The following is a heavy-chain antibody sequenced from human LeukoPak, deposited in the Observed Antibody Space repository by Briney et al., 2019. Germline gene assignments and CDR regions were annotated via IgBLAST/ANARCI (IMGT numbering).Heavy chain of an antibody. D-gene: IGHD2-15*01. CDR2: IIHIFGIA. CDR1: GGTFSSYV. V-gene: IGHV1-69*04. Sequence: SVKVSCKASGGTFSSYVISWVRQAPGQGLEWMGRIIHIFGIASYAQKFQGRVTITADKSTSTAYMELSSLRSEDTAVYYCASALEYCSGGSCYWYYFDYWGQGTLVTVSS. CDR3: ASALEYCSGGSCYWYYFDY. J-gene: IGHJ4*02.